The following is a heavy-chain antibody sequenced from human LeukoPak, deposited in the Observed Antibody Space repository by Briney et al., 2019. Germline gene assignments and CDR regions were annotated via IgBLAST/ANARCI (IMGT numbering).Heavy chain of an antibody. D-gene: IGHD2-8*01. V-gene: IGHV1-18*01. CDR2: ISAYNGNT. Sequence: ASVKVSCKASGYTFTSYGISWVRQAPGQGLEWMGWISAYNGNTNYAQKLQGRVTMTTDTSTSTAYMELRSLRSDDTAVYYCASGDCTNGVCYTAGGCDYWGQGTLVTVSS. J-gene: IGHJ4*02. CDR3: ASGDCTNGVCYTAGGCDY. CDR1: GYTFTSYG.